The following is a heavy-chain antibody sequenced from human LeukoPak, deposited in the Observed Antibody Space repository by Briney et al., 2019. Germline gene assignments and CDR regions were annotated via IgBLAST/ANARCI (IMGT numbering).Heavy chain of an antibody. Sequence: GGSLRLSCAASGFTFSSYAMSWVRQAPGKGLEWVSSISSTSSYIYYADSVKGRFTISRDNAKNSLYLQMNSLRAEDTAVYYCARDDTYYDSSGYYLDSWGQGTLVTVSS. CDR1: GFTFSSYA. CDR3: ARDDTYYDSSGYYLDS. V-gene: IGHV3-21*01. J-gene: IGHJ4*02. D-gene: IGHD3-22*01. CDR2: ISSTSSYI.